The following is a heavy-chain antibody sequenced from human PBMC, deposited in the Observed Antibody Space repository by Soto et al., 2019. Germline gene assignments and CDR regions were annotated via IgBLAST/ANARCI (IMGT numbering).Heavy chain of an antibody. CDR2: INPSGGST. CDR3: ARDPPPYSNYALGDPGSAFDI. J-gene: IGHJ3*02. Sequence: ASVKVSCKASGYTFTSYYMHWVRQAPGQGLEWMGIINPSGGSTSYAQKFQGRVTMTRDTSTSTVYMELSSLRSEDTAVYYCARDPPPYSNYALGDPGSAFDIWGQGTMVTVSS. D-gene: IGHD4-4*01. V-gene: IGHV1-46*03. CDR1: GYTFTSYY.